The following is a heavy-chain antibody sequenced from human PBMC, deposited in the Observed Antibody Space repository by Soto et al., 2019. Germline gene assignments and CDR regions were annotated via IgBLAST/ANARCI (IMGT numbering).Heavy chain of an antibody. CDR3: ARGRDYYYGMDI. CDR2: IKRDGSEK. CDR1: TFTFSSYS. V-gene: IGHV3-7*03. J-gene: IGHJ6*02. Sequence: EVQLVESGGGLVQPGGSLRLSCAASTFTFSSYSMTWVRQAPGKGLEWVANIKRDGSEKNYVDSLKGRFTISTDNAKNSLYLQINSLRAEDTAVYYCARGRDYYYGMDIWGQGTSVIVSS.